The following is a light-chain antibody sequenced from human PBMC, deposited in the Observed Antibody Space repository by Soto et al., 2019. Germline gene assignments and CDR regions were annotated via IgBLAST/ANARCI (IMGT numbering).Light chain of an antibody. CDR3: SSYTRSGSV. Sequence: QSALTQPASVSGSPGQSVTISCAGTSSDVGSYNYVSWYQQHPDKAPKLLIYAVSNRPSGVSNRFSGSKSGNTASLTIYGLQAEDEADYYCSSYTRSGSVFGGGTKLTVL. J-gene: IGLJ2*01. V-gene: IGLV2-14*01. CDR1: SSDVGSYNY. CDR2: AVS.